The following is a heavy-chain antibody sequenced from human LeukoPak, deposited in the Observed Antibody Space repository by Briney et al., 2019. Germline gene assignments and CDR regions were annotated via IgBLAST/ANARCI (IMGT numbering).Heavy chain of an antibody. D-gene: IGHD3-9*01. CDR1: GFIFSSHG. CDR2: ISYDGSKK. J-gene: IGHJ5*02. V-gene: IGHV3-30*18. CDR3: AKGDYYDVLTGRQNWFGP. Sequence: PGRSLRLSCAASGFIFSSHGMHWVRQAPGKGLEWVAVISYDGSKKYYADSVKGRFTISRDNSKNTLYLQMNSLRVEDTAVYYCAKGDYYDVLTGRQNWFGPWGRGTLVTVSS.